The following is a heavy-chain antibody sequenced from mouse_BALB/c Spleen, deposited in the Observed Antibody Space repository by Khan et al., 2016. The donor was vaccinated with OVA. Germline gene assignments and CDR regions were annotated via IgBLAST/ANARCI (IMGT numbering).Heavy chain of an antibody. J-gene: IGHJ4*01. V-gene: IGHV3-2*02. D-gene: IGHD2-12*01. CDR2: ISSTGST. CDR3: ARSLYYSYCYALDF. Sequence: QLEESGPGLVKPSQSLSLTCTVTGYSITSDYAWNWIRQFPGNKLEWMGYISSTGSTSYNPSLKSRISITRDTSKNQFFLQLKSVTTEDTATYYCARSLYYSYCYALDFWGRGTSVTVSS. CDR1: GYSITSDYA.